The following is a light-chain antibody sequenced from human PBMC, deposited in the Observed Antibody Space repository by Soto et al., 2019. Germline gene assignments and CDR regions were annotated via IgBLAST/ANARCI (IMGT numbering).Light chain of an antibody. V-gene: IGKV1-9*01. J-gene: IGKJ5*01. CDR1: QGISSY. CDR2: AAS. Sequence: IQLTQSPSSLSASVGDRVTITCRASQGISSYLACYQQKPGKVPKLLIYAASTLQSGVPSRFSGSGSGTDFTLTISSLQPEDFATYYCQQLNSYPITFGQGTRLEI. CDR3: QQLNSYPIT.